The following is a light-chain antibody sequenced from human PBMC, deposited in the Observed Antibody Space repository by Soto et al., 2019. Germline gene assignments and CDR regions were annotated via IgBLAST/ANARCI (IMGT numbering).Light chain of an antibody. CDR2: EGS. Sequence: QSALTQPASVSGSPGQSTTISCTGTSSDVGSYNLVSWYQQHPGKAPKLIIYEGSKRPSGVSNRFSGSKSGNTASLTISGLQAEDEADYYCCSYANSGTYVFGTGTKLTVL. CDR3: CSYANSGTYV. J-gene: IGLJ1*01. CDR1: SSDVGSYNL. V-gene: IGLV2-23*01.